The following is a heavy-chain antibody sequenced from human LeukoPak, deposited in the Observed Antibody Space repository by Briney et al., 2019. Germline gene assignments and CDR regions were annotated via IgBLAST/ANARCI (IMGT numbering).Heavy chain of an antibody. D-gene: IGHD3-3*01. CDR2: IYYSGST. CDR1: GGSISSYY. Sequence: SETLSLTCTVSGGSISSYYWSWIRQPPGKGLEWIGYIYYSGSTNYNPSLKSRVTISVDTSKNQFSLKLSSVTAADTAVYYCARDNTIFGRYYYGMDVWGQGTTVTVSS. CDR3: ARDNTIFGRYYYGMDV. J-gene: IGHJ6*02. V-gene: IGHV4-59*01.